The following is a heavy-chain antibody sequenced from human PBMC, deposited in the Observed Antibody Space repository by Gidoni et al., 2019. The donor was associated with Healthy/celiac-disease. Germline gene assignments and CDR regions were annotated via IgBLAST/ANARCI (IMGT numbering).Heavy chain of an antibody. CDR2: MSSSGSTI. CDR3: ARDLVATIAAGY. CDR1: GFTFSDYY. V-gene: IGHV3-11*01. D-gene: IGHD5-12*01. J-gene: IGHJ4*02. Sequence: QVQLVESGGGLVKPGGSLRLSCASSGFTFSDYYMSWIRQAPGKGREWVAYMSSSGSTIYYADSLKGRFTISRDNAKNALYLQMNSLRAEDTAVYYCARDLVATIAAGYWGQGTLVTGSS.